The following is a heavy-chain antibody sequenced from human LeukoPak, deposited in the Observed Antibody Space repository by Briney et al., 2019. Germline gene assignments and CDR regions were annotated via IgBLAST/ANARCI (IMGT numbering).Heavy chain of an antibody. V-gene: IGHV1-18*01. CDR3: AREPTEEAPQEGSFDY. Sequence: AAVKVSCMASGYTFTSYGLSSVRQAPGQGLEWMGWISAYNGNTNYAQKLQGRVTMTTDTSTSTAYMELRSLRSDDTAVYYCAREPTEEAPQEGSFDYWGQGTLVTVSS. CDR2: ISAYNGNT. J-gene: IGHJ4*02. CDR1: GYTFTSYG.